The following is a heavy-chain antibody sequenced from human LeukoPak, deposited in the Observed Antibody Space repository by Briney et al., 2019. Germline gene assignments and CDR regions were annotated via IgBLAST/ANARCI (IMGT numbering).Heavy chain of an antibody. V-gene: IGHV3-23*01. J-gene: IGHJ4*02. CDR1: GFTFSSYA. D-gene: IGHD3-3*01. CDR3: AKDSIIRVLRFWAPVASQFDY. CDR2: ISSSGGST. Sequence: GGSLRLSCAASGFTFSSYAMSWVRQAPGKGLEWVSAISSSGGSTYYADSVKHRFTISRDNSKNTLSLQMNSLRAEDTAVYNCAKDSIIRVLRFWAPVASQFDYWGQGTLVTVSS.